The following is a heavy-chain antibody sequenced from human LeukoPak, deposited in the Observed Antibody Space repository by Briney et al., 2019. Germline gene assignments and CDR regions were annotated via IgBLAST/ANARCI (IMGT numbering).Heavy chain of an antibody. V-gene: IGHV4-4*07. CDR3: ASDFGY. CDR1: GGYISTDY. CDR2: IYTSGST. D-gene: IGHD3-10*01. J-gene: IGHJ4*02. Sequence: SETLSLTCTVSGGYISTDYWTWIRQPAGKGLEWIGLIYTSGSTNYNPSLKSRVTMSVDTSKNQFSLKLTSVTAADTAVYYCASDFGYWGQGTLVTVSS.